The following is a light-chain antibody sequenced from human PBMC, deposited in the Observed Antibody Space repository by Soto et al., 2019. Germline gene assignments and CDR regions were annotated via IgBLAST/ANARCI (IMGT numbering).Light chain of an antibody. CDR2: EVS. CDR1: SSDVGHYNY. J-gene: IGLJ2*01. V-gene: IGLV2-14*01. Sequence: QSVLTQPASVSGSPGQSITISCTGTSSDVGHYNYVSWYQQHPGKAPKLMINEVSNRPTGVSNRFSGSKSGNTASLTISGLQAEDEADYYCSSYTSSSPHVLFGRGTKVTVL. CDR3: SSYTSSSPHVL.